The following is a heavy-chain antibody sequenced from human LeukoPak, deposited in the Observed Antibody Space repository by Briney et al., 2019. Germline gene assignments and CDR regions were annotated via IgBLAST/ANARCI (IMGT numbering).Heavy chain of an antibody. Sequence: GRSLRLSCAASGFTFSSYGMHWVRQAPGKGLEWVAVISYDGSNKYYADPVKGRFTISRDNSKNTLYLQMNSLRAEDTAVYYCAKDGSGYDYYFDYWGQGTLVTVSS. D-gene: IGHD5-12*01. CDR3: AKDGSGYDYYFDY. CDR1: GFTFSSYG. V-gene: IGHV3-30*18. J-gene: IGHJ4*02. CDR2: ISYDGSNK.